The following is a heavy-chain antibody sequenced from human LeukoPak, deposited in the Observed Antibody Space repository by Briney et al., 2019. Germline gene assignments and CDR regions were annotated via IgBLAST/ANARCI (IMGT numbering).Heavy chain of an antibody. CDR2: ISGSGGTT. V-gene: IGHV3-23*01. D-gene: IGHD3-3*01. Sequence: GGSLRLSCAASGFTFNNYVLKWVRQGPGKGLEWVSGISGSGGTTYYADSVKGRFTISRDNAKNSLYLQMNSLRAEDTAVYYCARGHDFWSGYYYYFDYWGQGTLVTVSS. J-gene: IGHJ4*02. CDR3: ARGHDFWSGYYYYFDY. CDR1: GFTFNNYV.